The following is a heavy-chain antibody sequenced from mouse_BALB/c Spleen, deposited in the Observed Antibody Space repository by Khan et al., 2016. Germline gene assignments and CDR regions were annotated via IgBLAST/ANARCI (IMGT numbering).Heavy chain of an antibody. V-gene: IGHV1-87*01. Sequence: QVQLQQPGAELARPGASVKLSCKASGYTFTSYWMQWVKQRPGQGLEWIGAIYPGDGDTRYTQKFTGKAKLTEDKYDSTDYMQLSSLASEDSAVYYCARNDYEVDYLGQGTTLTVSS. CDR1: GYTFTSYW. D-gene: IGHD2-4*01. CDR3: ARNDYEVDY. J-gene: IGHJ2*01. CDR2: IYPGDGDT.